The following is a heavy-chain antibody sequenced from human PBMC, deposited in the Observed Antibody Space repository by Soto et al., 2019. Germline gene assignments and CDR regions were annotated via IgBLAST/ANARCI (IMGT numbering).Heavy chain of an antibody. CDR3: ATDKSRGQWLLTA. J-gene: IGHJ5*02. D-gene: IGHD5-12*01. CDR2: INQDGSQK. Sequence: PGGSLRLSCAASGFNFGGYWMSWVRQAPGKGLEWVANINQDGSQKYSLDSVRGRFTISRDNAKNLLFLQMNSLRAEDTATYYCATDKSRGQWLLTAWGQGTLVTVSS. V-gene: IGHV3-7*01. CDR1: GFNFGGYW.